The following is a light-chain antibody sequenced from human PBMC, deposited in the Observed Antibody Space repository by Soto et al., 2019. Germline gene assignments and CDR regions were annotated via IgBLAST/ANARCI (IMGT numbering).Light chain of an antibody. V-gene: IGKV3-20*01. Sequence: EIVLTQSPGTLSLSPGETATLSCRASQTGNSNYLAWYQHKPGQAPRLLIYGTTSRATGVPDRFSGGVSGTAFTLPISGLEPEDFALYNCQQYGSSPPTCGGGTKVEIK. CDR1: QTGNSNY. CDR3: QQYGSSPPT. J-gene: IGKJ4*01. CDR2: GTT.